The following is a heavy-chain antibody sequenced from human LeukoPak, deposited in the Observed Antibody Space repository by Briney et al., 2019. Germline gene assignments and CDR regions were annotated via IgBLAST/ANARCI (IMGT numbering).Heavy chain of an antibody. D-gene: IGHD1-20*01. CDR3: ARGITQGFDH. J-gene: IGHJ4*02. Sequence: RASVKVSCKASGYTFTSLDINWVRLAPGQGLEWMGWMNPNWGYTGYAQKFQARVTMTRDTSIDAAYMELSSLRSDDTAVYYCARGITQGFDHWGQGTLVTVSS. CDR2: MNPNWGYT. CDR1: GYTFTSLD. V-gene: IGHV1-8*01.